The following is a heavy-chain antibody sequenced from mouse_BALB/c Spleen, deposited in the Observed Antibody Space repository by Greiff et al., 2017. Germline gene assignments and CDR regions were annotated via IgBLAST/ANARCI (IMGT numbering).Heavy chain of an antibody. CDR3: ARDYRSWFAY. CDR2: ISYSGST. CDR1: GYSITSDYA. Sequence: DVQLVESGPGLVKPSQSLSLTCTVTGYSITSDYAWNWIRQFPGNKLEWMGYISYSGSTSYNPSLKSRISITRDTSTNQFYLQLNSVTTEDTATYDSARDYRSWFAYWGQGTLVTVSA. V-gene: IGHV3-2*02. D-gene: IGHD2-14*01. J-gene: IGHJ3*01.